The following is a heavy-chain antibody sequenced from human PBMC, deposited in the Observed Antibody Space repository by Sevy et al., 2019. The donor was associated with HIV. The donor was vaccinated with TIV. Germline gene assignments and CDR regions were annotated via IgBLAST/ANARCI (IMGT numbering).Heavy chain of an antibody. CDR3: AKDGGNAPQYYGMDV. V-gene: IGHV3-30*18. CDR1: GFTFSRFG. Sequence: GGSLRLSCAASGFTFSRFGLHWVRQAPGKGLEWVASISFDVDYVYYADSVKGRFTISRDNSKNILYLQMNSLRVEDTALYYCAKDGGNAPQYYGMDVWGQGTTVTVSS. CDR2: ISFDVDYV. D-gene: IGHD3-16*01. J-gene: IGHJ6*02.